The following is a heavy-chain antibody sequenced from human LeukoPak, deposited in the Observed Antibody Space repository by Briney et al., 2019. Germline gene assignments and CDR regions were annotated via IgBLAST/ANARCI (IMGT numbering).Heavy chain of an antibody. CDR1: GGSFSGYY. Sequence: KPSETLSLTCAVYGGSFSGYYWSWIRQPPGKGLEWIGEINHSGSTNYNPSLKSRVTISVDTSKNQFSLKLSSVTAADTAVYYCARWYYYDSSFDYWGQGTLVTVSS. V-gene: IGHV4-34*01. D-gene: IGHD3-22*01. CDR2: INHSGST. J-gene: IGHJ4*02. CDR3: ARWYYYDSSFDY.